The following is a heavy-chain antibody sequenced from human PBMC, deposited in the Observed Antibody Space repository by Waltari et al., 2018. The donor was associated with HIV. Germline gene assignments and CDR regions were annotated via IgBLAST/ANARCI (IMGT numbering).Heavy chain of an antibody. CDR3: ARVFGGGHFDS. J-gene: IGHJ4*02. CDR2: INQRGNT. D-gene: IGHD3-10*01. V-gene: IGHV4-34*02. CDR1: GGSLSQNF. Sequence: QVQLQQWGAGLLKPSETLSLTCAVYGGSLSQNFWSWIRQLPGKGLEWIGEINQRGNTRYNPSLKSRVTTSVDTSKKQFSLKLRSVTAADTAMYYCARVFGGGHFDSWGQG.